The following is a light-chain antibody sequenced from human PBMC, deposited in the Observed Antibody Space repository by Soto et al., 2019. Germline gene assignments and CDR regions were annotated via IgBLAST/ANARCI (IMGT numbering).Light chain of an antibody. CDR2: GNS. CDR3: QSYDSSLSGYV. CDR1: SSNIGAGYD. J-gene: IGLJ1*01. V-gene: IGLV1-40*01. Sequence: QAVGTQPPSVSGAPGQRVTISCTGSSSNIGAGYDVPWYQQLPGTAPKLLIYGNSNRPSGVPDRFSGSKSGTSASLAITGLQDEDEADYYCQSYDSSLSGYVFGTGTKLTVL.